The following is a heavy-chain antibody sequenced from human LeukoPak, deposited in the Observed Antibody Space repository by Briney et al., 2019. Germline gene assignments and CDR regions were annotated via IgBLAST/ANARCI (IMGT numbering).Heavy chain of an antibody. J-gene: IGHJ4*02. CDR3: ARDSSAALEF. V-gene: IGHV1-2*02. CDR2: INPNSGDT. Sequence: ASVKVSCKASGYTFTEHYIHWVRQAPGQGLEWMGWINPNSGDTNYAQNSQGRGTITRDASNSIVYMEVSSLSSDDTAVYYCARDSSAALEFWGQGTPVTVSP. D-gene: IGHD2-2*01. CDR1: GYTFTEHY.